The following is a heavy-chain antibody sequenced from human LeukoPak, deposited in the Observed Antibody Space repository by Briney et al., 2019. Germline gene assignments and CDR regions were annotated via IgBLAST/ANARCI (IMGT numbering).Heavy chain of an antibody. CDR3: ARESPMVRGGNDY. CDR2: IYPGDSDT. CDR1: GYSVTNYW. Sequence: GESLKICCKGSGYSVTNYWSGGGRQMPGKGLEGMWVIYPGDSDTRYSASFLGQVAISADKSINTDYLQWRSLKASDTSMYYCARESPMVRGGNDYWGQGTLVTVSS. D-gene: IGHD3-10*01. J-gene: IGHJ4*02. V-gene: IGHV5-51*06.